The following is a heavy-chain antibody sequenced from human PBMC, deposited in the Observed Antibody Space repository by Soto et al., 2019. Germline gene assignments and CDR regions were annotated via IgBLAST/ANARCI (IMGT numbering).Heavy chain of an antibody. CDR3: ARKHSLDYIRWGLDP. J-gene: IGHJ5*02. D-gene: IGHD4-4*01. CDR1: GYPFSDNQ. V-gene: IGHV1-2*02. Sequence: ASVKVSCKASGYPFSDNQIHWLRRAPGQGLEWMGRINPKSDDTNYAQKFQGRVTMTRDTSIDTAYLELTGLTSDDTAAYYCARKHSLDYIRWGLDPWGQGTLVTVSS. CDR2: INPKSDDT.